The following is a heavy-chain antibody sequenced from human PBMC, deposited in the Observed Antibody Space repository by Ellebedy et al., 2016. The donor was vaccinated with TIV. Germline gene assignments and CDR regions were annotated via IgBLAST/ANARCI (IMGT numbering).Heavy chain of an antibody. CDR3: ERGAYPFYWYGMDV. J-gene: IGHJ6*02. Sequence: MPSETLSLTCNVSGASLSRYYWRWIRQPQGKGLEWTAYIYYIGSTNYTPSLKSRVSISVATFKSQFSLSLRSVTAADTAMYYCERGAYPFYWYGMDVWGQGTTVTVSS. CDR2: IYYIGST. CDR1: GASLSRYY. V-gene: IGHV4-59*01.